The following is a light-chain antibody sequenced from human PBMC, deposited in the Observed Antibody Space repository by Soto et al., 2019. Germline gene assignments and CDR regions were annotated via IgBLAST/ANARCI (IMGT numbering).Light chain of an antibody. CDR3: QQYNNWPLT. CDR1: QSISSW. Sequence: DIQMTQSPSTLSASVGDRVTITCRASQSISSWLAWYQQKPGKAPKLLIYDASSLESGVPSRFSGSGSGTEFTLTISSLQPDDFAVYYCQQYNNWPLTFGGGTQVDI. V-gene: IGKV1-5*01. CDR2: DAS. J-gene: IGKJ4*01.